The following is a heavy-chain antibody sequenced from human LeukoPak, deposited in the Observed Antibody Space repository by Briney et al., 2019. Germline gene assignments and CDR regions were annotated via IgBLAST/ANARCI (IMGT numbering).Heavy chain of an antibody. V-gene: IGHV1-69*05. CDR2: IIPIFGTA. D-gene: IGHD2-15*01. J-gene: IGHJ5*02. Sequence: SVKVSCKASGGTFSSYAISWVRQAPGQGLEWMGGIIPIFGTANYAQKFQGRVTITTDESTSTAYMELSSLRSEDTAVYYCARGPVVVVAASWFDPWGQGTLVTVSS. CDR1: GGTFSSYA. CDR3: ARGPVVVVAASWFDP.